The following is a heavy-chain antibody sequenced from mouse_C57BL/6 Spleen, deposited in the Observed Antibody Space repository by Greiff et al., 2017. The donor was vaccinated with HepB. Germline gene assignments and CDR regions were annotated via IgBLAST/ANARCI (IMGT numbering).Heavy chain of an antibody. CDR2: IDPENGDT. Sequence: VQLKQSGAELVRPGASVKLSCTASGFNIKDDYMHWVKQRPEQGLEWIGWIDPENGDTEYASKFQGKATITADTSSNTAYLQLSSLTSEDTAVYYCTTEITTVVATRDYAMDYWGQGTSVTVSS. J-gene: IGHJ4*01. CDR3: TTEITTVVATRDYAMDY. CDR1: GFNIKDDY. V-gene: IGHV14-4*01. D-gene: IGHD1-1*01.